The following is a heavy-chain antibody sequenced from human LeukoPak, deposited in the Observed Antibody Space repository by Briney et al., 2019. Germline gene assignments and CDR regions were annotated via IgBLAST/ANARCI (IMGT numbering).Heavy chain of an antibody. Sequence: SETLSLTCTVSGGSISSGSYYWSWIRQPAGKGLEWIGRIYTSGSTNYNPSLKSRVTISVETYKNQFSLKLKSVTAADTAVYYCARGGYYGSGNDFRFDPWGQGTLVTVSS. J-gene: IGHJ5*02. CDR2: IYTSGST. CDR1: GGSISSGSYY. CDR3: ARGGYYGSGNDFRFDP. D-gene: IGHD3-10*01. V-gene: IGHV4-61*02.